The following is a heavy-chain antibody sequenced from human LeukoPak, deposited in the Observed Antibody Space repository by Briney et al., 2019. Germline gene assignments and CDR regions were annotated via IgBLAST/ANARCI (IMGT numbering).Heavy chain of an antibody. Sequence: ASVKVSCKASGYNFTSYGITWVRQAPGQGLEWMGWINPNSGGTNYAQKFQGRVTMTRDTSISTAYMELSRLRSDDTAVYYCASSGWFHWYFDLWGRGTLVTVSS. CDR2: INPNSGGT. D-gene: IGHD2-15*01. CDR1: GYNFTSYG. V-gene: IGHV1-2*02. CDR3: ASSGWFHWYFDL. J-gene: IGHJ2*01.